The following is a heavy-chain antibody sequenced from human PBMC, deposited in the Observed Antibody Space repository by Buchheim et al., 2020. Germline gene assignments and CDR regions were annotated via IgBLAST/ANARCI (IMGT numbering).Heavy chain of an antibody. CDR2: INPSGGST. V-gene: IGHV1-46*01. J-gene: IGHJ5*02. Sequence: QVQLVQSGAEVKKPGASVKVSCKASGYTFTNYYMHWVRQAPGQGLEWIGIINPSGGSTSYAQKFQGRVTMNRDTSTNTVYMELSSLRSEDTVVYYGARSSYYYGSGSFQDWFDPWGQGTL. CDR3: ARSSYYYGSGSFQDWFDP. D-gene: IGHD3-10*01. CDR1: GYTFTNYY.